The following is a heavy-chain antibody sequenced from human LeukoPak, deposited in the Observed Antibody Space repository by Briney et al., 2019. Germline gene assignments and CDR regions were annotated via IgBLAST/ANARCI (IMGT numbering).Heavy chain of an antibody. Sequence: GGSLRLSCAASGFTFSSYAMSWVRQAPGKGLEWVSGISRNSGSIGYADSVKGRFTISRDNSKNTLYLQMNSLRAEDTAVYYCAKDEAANWGQGTLVTVSS. CDR3: AKDEAAN. D-gene: IGHD2-15*01. CDR1: GFTFSSYA. CDR2: ISRNSGSI. V-gene: IGHV3-23*01. J-gene: IGHJ4*02.